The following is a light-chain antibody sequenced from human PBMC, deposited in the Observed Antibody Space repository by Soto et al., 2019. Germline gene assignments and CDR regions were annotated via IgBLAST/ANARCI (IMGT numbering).Light chain of an antibody. CDR1: SGDVGGYNY. CDR2: EVN. Sequence: LTQPPSASGYPGQSVAISCTGTSGDVGGYNYVSWYQQHPGKAPKLMIYEVNKRPSGVPDRFSGSKSGNTASLTVSGLQAEDEADYYCSSYAGSSNVFGTGTKVTVL. J-gene: IGLJ1*01. CDR3: SSYAGSSNV. V-gene: IGLV2-8*01.